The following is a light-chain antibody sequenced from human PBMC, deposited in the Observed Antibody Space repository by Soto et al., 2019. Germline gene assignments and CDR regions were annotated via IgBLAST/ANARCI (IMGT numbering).Light chain of an antibody. CDR1: QSISSW. Sequence: DIQMTQSPSTLSASVGDRVTITCRASQSISSWLAWYQQKPGKAPKLLIYDASSLESGVPSRFSGSGSWTEFTLTISSLQPDDFATYYCQQYNSYWTFGQGTKVDI. CDR2: DAS. J-gene: IGKJ1*01. V-gene: IGKV1-5*01. CDR3: QQYNSYWT.